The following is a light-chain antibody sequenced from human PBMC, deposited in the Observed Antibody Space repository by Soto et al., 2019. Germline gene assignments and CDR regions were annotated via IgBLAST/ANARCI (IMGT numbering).Light chain of an antibody. CDR3: SSYTSSTTVV. J-gene: IGLJ3*02. Sequence: QSVLTQPASVSGSPGQSITISCTGTSSDVGDYNYVSWYQHHPGKAPKLIIYDVTNRPSGNSNRFSGSKSGNTASLTISGLQAEDEADYHCSSYTSSTTVVFGGGTKLTVL. V-gene: IGLV2-14*03. CDR1: SSDVGDYNY. CDR2: DVT.